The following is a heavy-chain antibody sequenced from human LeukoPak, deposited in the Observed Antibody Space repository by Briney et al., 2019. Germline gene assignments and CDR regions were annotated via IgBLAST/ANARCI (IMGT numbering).Heavy chain of an antibody. Sequence: GGSPRLSCAASGFTFSSYAMHWVRQAPGKGLEWVAVISYDGSNKYYADSVKGRFTISRDNSKNTLYLQMNSLRAEDTAVYYCARENGGVNGDYIDYWGQGTLVTVSS. V-gene: IGHV3-30-3*01. CDR1: GFTFSSYA. CDR3: ARENGGVNGDYIDY. J-gene: IGHJ4*02. CDR2: ISYDGSNK. D-gene: IGHD4-17*01.